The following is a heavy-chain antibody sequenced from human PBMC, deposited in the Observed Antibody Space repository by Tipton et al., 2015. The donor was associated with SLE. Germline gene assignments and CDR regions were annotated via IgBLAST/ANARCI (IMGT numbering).Heavy chain of an antibody. CDR3: ARGYAGNSVKDF. Sequence: QSGAEVKKSGASVKVSCKASGYTFDNNGISWVRQAPGQGLEWMGWVSGYNGNANYAQKFQGRVTMTTDTATSTAYMELRSLRSEDTAFYYCARGYAGNSVKDFWGQGTMVTVSS. J-gene: IGHJ3*01. V-gene: IGHV1-18*01. CDR1: GYTFDNNG. CDR2: VSGYNGNA. D-gene: IGHD4-23*01.